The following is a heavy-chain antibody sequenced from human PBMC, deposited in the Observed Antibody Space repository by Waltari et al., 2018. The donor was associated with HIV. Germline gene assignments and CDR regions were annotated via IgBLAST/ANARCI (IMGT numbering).Heavy chain of an antibody. Sequence: QVQLVESGGGVVQSGRSLRLSCAASGFRFSVYGMHWVRQAPGKGLEGVASIWPDGSITDYLDSVKGRFTISRDNSKKTLYLEMNSLRAEDTALYFCARDSQAANDSLDCWGQGTLVTVSS. CDR1: GFRFSVYG. J-gene: IGHJ4*02. CDR2: IWPDGSIT. D-gene: IGHD3-16*01. V-gene: IGHV3-33*01. CDR3: ARDSQAANDSLDC.